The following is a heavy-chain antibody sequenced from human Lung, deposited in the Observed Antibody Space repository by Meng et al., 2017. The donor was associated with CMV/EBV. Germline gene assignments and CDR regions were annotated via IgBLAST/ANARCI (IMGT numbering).Heavy chain of an antibody. CDR1: GYTFTTYA. CDR2: LNTNTGNP. CDR3: ARGWGPILVAAIDY. Sequence: SGYTFTTYAMNWVRQAPGQGLEWMGWLNTNTGNPTYAQGFTGRFVFSLDTSVSTAYLQISSLKAEDTAVYYCARGWGPILVAAIDYWGQGTLVTVSS. D-gene: IGHD2-15*01. V-gene: IGHV7-4-1*02. J-gene: IGHJ4*02.